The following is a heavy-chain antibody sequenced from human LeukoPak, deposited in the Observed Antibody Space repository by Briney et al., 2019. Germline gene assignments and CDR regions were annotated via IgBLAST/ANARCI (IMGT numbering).Heavy chain of an antibody. CDR3: ARCAAAEGAFDI. V-gene: IGHV4-31*11. D-gene: IGHD6-13*01. CDR1: GGSFSGYY. Sequence: SETLSLTCAVYGGSFSGYYWSWIRQHPGKGLEWIGYIYYSGSTYYNPSLKSRVTISVDASKNQFSLKLSSVTAADTAVYYCARCAAAEGAFDIWGQGTMVTVSS. CDR2: IYYSGST. J-gene: IGHJ3*02.